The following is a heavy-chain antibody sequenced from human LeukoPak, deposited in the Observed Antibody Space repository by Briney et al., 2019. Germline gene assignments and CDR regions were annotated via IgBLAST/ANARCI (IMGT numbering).Heavy chain of an antibody. CDR3: ARDNRKWLVGAEPDY. CDR2: INPNSGGT. D-gene: IGHD6-19*01. Sequence: ASVKVSCKASGYTFTGYYMHWVRQAPGQGLEWMGWINPNSGGTNYAQKFQGRVTMTRDTSISTAYMELSRLRSDDTAVYYCARDNRKWLVGAEPDYWGQGTLVTVSS. V-gene: IGHV1-2*02. CDR1: GYTFTGYY. J-gene: IGHJ4*02.